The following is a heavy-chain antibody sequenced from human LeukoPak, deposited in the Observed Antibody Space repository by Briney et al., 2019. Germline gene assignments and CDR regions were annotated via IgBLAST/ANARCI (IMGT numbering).Heavy chain of an antibody. CDR3: AGRTYYYDSSGYYYLD. CDR2: IIPIFGTA. CDR1: GGTFSSYA. Sequence: ASVKVSCKASGGTFSSYAISWVRQAPGQGLEWMGGIIPIFGTANYAQKFQGRVTITADKSTSTAYMELSSLRSEDTAVYYCAGRTYYYDSSGYYYLDWGQGTMVTVSS. J-gene: IGHJ3*01. V-gene: IGHV1-69*06. D-gene: IGHD3-22*01.